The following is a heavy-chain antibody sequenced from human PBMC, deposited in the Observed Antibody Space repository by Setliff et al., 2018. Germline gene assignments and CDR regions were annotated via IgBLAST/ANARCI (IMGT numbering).Heavy chain of an antibody. V-gene: IGHV4-61*09. CDR2: IYSSGNI. CDR1: GGSISSGTFY. Sequence: SETLSLTCTVSGGSISSGTFYWTWLRQPAGKGLEWIGHIYSSGNINYNPSLVSRVTISIDTSKSQFSLRLSSVTAADTAVYYCARQRRIWNDLDYFDYWGQGTLVTV. J-gene: IGHJ4*02. CDR3: ARQRRIWNDLDYFDY. D-gene: IGHD1-1*01.